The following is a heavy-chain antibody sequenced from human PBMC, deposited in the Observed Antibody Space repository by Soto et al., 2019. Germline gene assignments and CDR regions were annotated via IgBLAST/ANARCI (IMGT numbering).Heavy chain of an antibody. CDR2: INHSGST. Sequence: SETLSLTCAVYGGSFSGYYWSWIRQPPGKGLEWIGEINHSGSTNYNPSLRSRVTISVDTSKNQFSLKLSSVTAADTAVYYCARGRVVRGVINIYYYYGMDVWGQGTTVT. CDR1: GGSFSGYY. V-gene: IGHV4-34*01. CDR3: ARGRVVRGVINIYYYYGMDV. J-gene: IGHJ6*02. D-gene: IGHD3-10*01.